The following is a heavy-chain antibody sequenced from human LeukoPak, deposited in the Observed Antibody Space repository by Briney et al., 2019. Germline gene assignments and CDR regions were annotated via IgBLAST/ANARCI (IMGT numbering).Heavy chain of an antibody. CDR1: GFTFSYAW. CDR3: STVLVWGGYDAKETDK. Sequence: KAGGSLRLSCVASGFTFSYAWMNWVRQAPGKGLEWVGRIKSKSDGGATDYTAPVKGRFTISRDDSENTLYLHMNSLGTEDTGVYYCSTVLVWGGYDAKETDKWGQGTLVTVSS. D-gene: IGHD5-12*01. CDR2: IKSKSDGGAT. V-gene: IGHV3-15*01. J-gene: IGHJ4*02.